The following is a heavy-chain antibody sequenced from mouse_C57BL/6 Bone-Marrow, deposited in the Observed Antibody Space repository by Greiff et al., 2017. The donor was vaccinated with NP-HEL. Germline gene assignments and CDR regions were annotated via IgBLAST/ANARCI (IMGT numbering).Heavy chain of an antibody. V-gene: IGHV7-3*01. CDR2: IRNKANGYTT. J-gene: IGHJ4*01. CDR3: ARSYDGYYVGAMDY. CDR1: GFTFTDYY. D-gene: IGHD2-3*01. Sequence: EVQRVESGGGLVQPGGSLSLSCAASGFTFTDYYMSWVRQPPGKALEWLGFIRNKANGYTTEYSASVKGRFTISRDNSQSILYLQMNALRAEDSATYYCARSYDGYYVGAMDYWGQGTSVTVSS.